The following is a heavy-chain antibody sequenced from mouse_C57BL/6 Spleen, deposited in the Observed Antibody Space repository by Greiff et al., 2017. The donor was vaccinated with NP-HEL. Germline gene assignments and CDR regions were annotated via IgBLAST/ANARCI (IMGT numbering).Heavy chain of an antibody. J-gene: IGHJ4*01. CDR1: GYTFTSYW. CDR3: ARLDSNAMDY. Sequence: QVQLQQPGAELVMPGASVKLSCKASGYTFTSYWMHWVKQRPGQGLEWIGEIDPSDSYTNYNQKFKGKSTLTVDKSSSTAYMQLSSLTSEDSAVYYCARLDSNAMDYWGQGTSVTVSS. CDR2: IDPSDSYT. V-gene: IGHV1-69*01. D-gene: IGHD2-5*01.